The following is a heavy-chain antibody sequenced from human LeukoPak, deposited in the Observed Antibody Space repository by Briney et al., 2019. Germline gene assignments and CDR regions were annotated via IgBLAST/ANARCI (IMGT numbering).Heavy chain of an antibody. CDR2: IIPIFDIA. D-gene: IGHD5-24*01. CDR3: ARAMGMATINQVGRYFDL. CDR1: VYTFTSYD. Sequence: SVKVSCKASVYTFTSYDSNWVRQARGQGLEWMGGIIPIFDIANCAQKFQRRVTITADKSTSTAYVALNSLRSEDTAVYCCARAMGMATINQVGRYFDLWGRGTLVTVSS. V-gene: IGHV1-69*10. J-gene: IGHJ2*01.